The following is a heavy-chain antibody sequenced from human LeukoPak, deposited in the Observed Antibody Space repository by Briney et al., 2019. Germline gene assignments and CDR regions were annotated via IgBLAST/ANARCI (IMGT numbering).Heavy chain of an antibody. J-gene: IGHJ4*02. CDR3: ARGRYGDYGFDH. Sequence: SETLSVTCTVSGVSISNYYWSWIRQPQGKELEWIGYLYYSGSTNYNPSFKSRVTMSEDTSKNQFSLKLNSMTAADTAVYFCARGRYGDYGFDHWGQGTLVTVSS. CDR1: GVSISNYY. CDR2: LYYSGST. D-gene: IGHD4-17*01. V-gene: IGHV4-59*01.